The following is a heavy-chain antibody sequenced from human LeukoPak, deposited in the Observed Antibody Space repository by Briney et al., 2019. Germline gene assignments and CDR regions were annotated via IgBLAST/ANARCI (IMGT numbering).Heavy chain of an antibody. CDR2: ITGRHGPT. CDR1: RFTLISFA. V-gene: IGHV3-23*01. J-gene: IGHJ5*02. Sequence: GGSLRLSCAASRFTLISFAMTWVRQAPGKGLERVSSITGRHGPTYNTESVKGRFTISRDDSQNRLYLQMNSLRGEDTAVYYCTKDPNGDYVGAFDPWGQGTLVTVSS. CDR3: TKDPNGDYVGAFDP. D-gene: IGHD4-17*01.